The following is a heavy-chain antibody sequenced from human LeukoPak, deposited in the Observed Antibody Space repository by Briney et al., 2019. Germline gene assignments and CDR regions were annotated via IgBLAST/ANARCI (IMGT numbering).Heavy chain of an antibody. CDR1: GGTFSSYA. J-gene: IGHJ3*02. CDR2: IIPIFGTA. Sequence: ASVKVSCKASGGTFSSYAISWVRQAPGQGLEWMGGIIPIFGTANYAQKFQGRVTITADESTSTAYMELSSLRSEDTAVYYCASPTDIVVVPAAIGSLLIWGQGTMVTVSS. CDR3: ASPTDIVVVPAAIGSLLI. D-gene: IGHD2-2*02. V-gene: IGHV1-69*13.